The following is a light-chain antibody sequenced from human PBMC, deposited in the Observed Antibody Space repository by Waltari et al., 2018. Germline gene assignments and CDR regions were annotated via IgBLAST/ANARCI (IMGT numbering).Light chain of an antibody. J-gene: IGLJ2*01. V-gene: IGLV2-23*02. Sequence: QSALTQPASVSGSPGQSITISCTGTSSDVGNYKRVSWYQQHPGKAPKLMIYAVSKRPSGFSDRYSGSKSGARAALTISGLQPEDEAEYFCSSYAGSSKGVFGGGTKVTVL. CDR3: SSYAGSSKGV. CDR1: SSDVGNYKR. CDR2: AVS.